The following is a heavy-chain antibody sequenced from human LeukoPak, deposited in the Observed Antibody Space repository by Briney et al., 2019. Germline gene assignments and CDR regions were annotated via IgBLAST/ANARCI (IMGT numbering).Heavy chain of an antibody. Sequence: ASVKVSCKASGYTFTGYYIHWVRQAPGQGLEWMGWINPNSGGTNYAQKFQGRVTMTRDTSISTAYMELSRLRSDDTAVYYCARGQDYDFWSGYFPSPYYYYMDVWGKGTTVTVSS. CDR1: GYTFTGYY. V-gene: IGHV1-2*02. J-gene: IGHJ6*03. CDR3: ARGQDYDFWSGYFPSPYYYYMDV. D-gene: IGHD3-3*01. CDR2: INPNSGGT.